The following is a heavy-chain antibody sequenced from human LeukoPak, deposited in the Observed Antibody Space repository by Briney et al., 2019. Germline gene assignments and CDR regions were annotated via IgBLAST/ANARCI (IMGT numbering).Heavy chain of an antibody. CDR3: ARAPHFFDTTGSRYYFDY. CDR1: GVAISRGGYA. Sequence: PSETLSLTFAVSGVAISRGGYAWNCIRQPPGKGLECIAYIYHSGTTYYNPSRKSRVTISVDTSKNQFSLNLRSVTAADTAVYYCARAPHFFDTTGSRYYFDYWGQGALVTVSS. V-gene: IGHV4-30-2*01. CDR2: IYHSGTT. J-gene: IGHJ4*02. D-gene: IGHD3-22*01.